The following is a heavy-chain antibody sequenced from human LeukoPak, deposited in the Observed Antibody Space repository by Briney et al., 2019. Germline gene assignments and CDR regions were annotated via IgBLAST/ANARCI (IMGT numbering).Heavy chain of an antibody. CDR2: IYHSGST. CDR3: ARFRSIAAQRNWFDP. J-gene: IGHJ5*02. Sequence: SETLSLTCTVSGYSISSGYYWGWIRQPPGKRLEWIGSIYHSGSTYYNPSLKSRVTISVDTSKNQFSLKLSSVTAADTAVYYCARFRSIAAQRNWFDPWGQGTLVTVSS. D-gene: IGHD6-6*01. CDR1: GYSISSGYY. V-gene: IGHV4-38-2*02.